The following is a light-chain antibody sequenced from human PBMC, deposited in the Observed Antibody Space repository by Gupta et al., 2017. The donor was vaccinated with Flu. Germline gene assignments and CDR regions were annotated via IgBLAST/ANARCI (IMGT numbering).Light chain of an antibody. J-gene: IGKJ2*02. V-gene: IGKV4-1*01. CDR2: WTS. Sequence: DIVMTQSPDSLAVALGERATINCKSSLHSLDRSNNKNDIAWYQQKPGQPPTLLIYWTSTRESGIPDKFSGSGSGTDFTLAISSLQAEDVAVYYCQQYDSTPSTFGQGTKLEIK. CDR1: LHSLDRSNNKND. CDR3: QQYDSTPST.